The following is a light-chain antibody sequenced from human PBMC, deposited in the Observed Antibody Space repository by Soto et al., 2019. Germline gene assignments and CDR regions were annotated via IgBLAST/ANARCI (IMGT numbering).Light chain of an antibody. Sequence: IRMTQSPSSLSASTGDRFTITCRASQSISSWLAWYQQKPGKAPKLLIYDASSLESGVPSRFSGSGSGTEFTLTISSLQPDDFATYYCQQYNSYSWTFGQGTKVDIK. J-gene: IGKJ1*01. CDR2: DAS. CDR1: QSISSW. CDR3: QQYNSYSWT. V-gene: IGKV1-5*01.